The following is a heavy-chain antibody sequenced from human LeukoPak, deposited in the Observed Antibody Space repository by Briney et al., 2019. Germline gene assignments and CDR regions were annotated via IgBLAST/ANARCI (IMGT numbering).Heavy chain of an antibody. CDR3: ARGESYFDY. Sequence: GGSLRLSCAASGFTFSSYAMHWVRQAPGKGLEWVAVISYDGSNKYYADSVKGRFTISRDNSKNTLYPQMNSLRAEDTAVYYCARGESYFDYWGQGTLVTVSS. CDR2: ISYDGSNK. CDR1: GFTFSSYA. J-gene: IGHJ4*02. V-gene: IGHV3-30-3*01.